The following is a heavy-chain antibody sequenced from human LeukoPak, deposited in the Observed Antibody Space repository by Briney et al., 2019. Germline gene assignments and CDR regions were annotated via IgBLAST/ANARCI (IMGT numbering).Heavy chain of an antibody. V-gene: IGHV3-23*01. J-gene: IGHJ5*02. CDR3: AKGAWDIVVAPDTRFDP. CDR2: ISGSGGST. CDR1: GFTFSNYG. D-gene: IGHD2-2*01. Sequence: GGTLRLSCAASGFTFSNYGMSWVRQAPGKGLEWVSAISGSGGSTYYADSVKGRFTISRDNSKNTLYLQTSSLRAADTAVYYCAKGAWDIVVAPDTRFDPWGQGTLVTVSS.